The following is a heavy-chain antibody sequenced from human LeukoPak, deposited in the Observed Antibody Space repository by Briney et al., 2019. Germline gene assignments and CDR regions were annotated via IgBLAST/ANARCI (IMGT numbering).Heavy chain of an antibody. CDR2: INLNTGGT. V-gene: IGHV1-2*02. CDR3: ARGGIAARPFDY. CDR1: GYTFTDYY. J-gene: IGHJ4*02. Sequence: ASVKVSCKASGYTFTDYYIHWVRQAPGQGLEWIGWINLNTGGTDYAQKFQVRVTVTRDTSISTAYMELSSLRSDDTAIYYCARGGIAARPFDYWGQGTLVTVSS. D-gene: IGHD6-6*01.